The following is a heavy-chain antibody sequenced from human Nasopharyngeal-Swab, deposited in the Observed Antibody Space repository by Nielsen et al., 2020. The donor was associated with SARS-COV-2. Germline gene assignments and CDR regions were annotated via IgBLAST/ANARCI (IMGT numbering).Heavy chain of an antibody. Sequence: LRLSCTVSGGSISSGGYYWSWIRQHPGKGLEWIGYIYYSGSTYYNPSLKSRVTISVDTSKIQFSLKLSSVTAADTAVYYCARVYSSSIIDYWGQGTLVTVSS. CDR1: GGSISSGGYY. D-gene: IGHD6-13*01. J-gene: IGHJ4*02. CDR2: IYYSGST. V-gene: IGHV4-31*03. CDR3: ARVYSSSIIDY.